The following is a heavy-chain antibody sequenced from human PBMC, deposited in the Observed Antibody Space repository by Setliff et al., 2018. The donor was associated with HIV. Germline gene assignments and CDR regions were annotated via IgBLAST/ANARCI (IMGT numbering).Heavy chain of an antibody. Sequence: PGGSLRLSCAASGFTFSNYNMNWVRQAPGKGLEWVSSIGGTSDYKNYAGSVRGRFTSSRDNAESSLFLQMNSLRAEDTAVYYCAREYCNSTSCYGYSGDYWGQGTLVTVSS. CDR1: GFTFSNYN. J-gene: IGHJ4*02. CDR2: IGGTSDYK. CDR3: AREYCNSTSCYGYSGDY. V-gene: IGHV3-21*01. D-gene: IGHD2-2*01.